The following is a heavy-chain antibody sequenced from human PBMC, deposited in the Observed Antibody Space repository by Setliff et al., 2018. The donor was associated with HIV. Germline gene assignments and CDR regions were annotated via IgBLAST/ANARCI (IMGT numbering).Heavy chain of an antibody. CDR1: GFTFSYRW. D-gene: IGHD6-19*01. CDR2: INEDGSED. CDR3: ARDPGSGWYVNRYLDY. J-gene: IGHJ4*02. Sequence: GGSLRLSCAASGFTFSYRWMTWVRQAPGKGLEWVANINEDGSEDYYADSVKGRFTISRDNAKDSVYLEINGLRVDDTAVYYCARDPGSGWYVNRYLDYWGQGTLVTVSS. V-gene: IGHV3-7*01.